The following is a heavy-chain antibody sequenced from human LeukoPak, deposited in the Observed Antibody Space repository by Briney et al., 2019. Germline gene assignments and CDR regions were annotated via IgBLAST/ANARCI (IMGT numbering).Heavy chain of an antibody. Sequence: SETLSLTCTVSGGSISSYYWSWIRQPPGKGLEWLGYIYYSGSTNYNPSLKSRVTISVDTSKNQFSLKLSSVTAADTAVYYCARFGYSSSWYVGYYFDYWGQGTLVTVSS. V-gene: IGHV4-59*01. D-gene: IGHD6-13*01. J-gene: IGHJ4*02. CDR3: ARFGYSSSWYVGYYFDY. CDR1: GGSISSYY. CDR2: IYYSGST.